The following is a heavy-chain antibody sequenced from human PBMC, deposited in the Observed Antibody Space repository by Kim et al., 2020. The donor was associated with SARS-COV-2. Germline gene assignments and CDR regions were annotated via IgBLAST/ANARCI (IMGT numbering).Heavy chain of an antibody. Sequence: SETLSLTCTVSGGSVSSGSYYWSWIRQPPGKGLEWIGYIYYSGSTNYNPSLKSRVTISVDTSKNQFYLKLSSVTAADTAVYYCARESRYCSSTSCRHDAFDIWGQGTMVTVSS. CDR2: IYYSGST. V-gene: IGHV4-61*01. D-gene: IGHD2-2*01. CDR1: GGSVSSGSYY. CDR3: ARESRYCSSTSCRHDAFDI. J-gene: IGHJ3*02.